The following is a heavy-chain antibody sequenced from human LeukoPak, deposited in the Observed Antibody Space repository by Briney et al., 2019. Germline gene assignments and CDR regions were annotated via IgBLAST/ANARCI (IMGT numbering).Heavy chain of an antibody. D-gene: IGHD5-12*01. CDR1: GFTFSSYG. J-gene: IGHJ4*02. V-gene: IGHV3-33*01. Sequence: GGSLRLSCAASGFTFSSYGMHWVRQAPGKGLEWVAVIWYDGSNKYYADSVKGRFTISRDNAKNSLYLQMNSLRAEDTAVYYCARDGHIIVVATGSPYFDYWGQGTLVTVSS. CDR2: IWYDGSNK. CDR3: ARDGHIIVVATGSPYFDY.